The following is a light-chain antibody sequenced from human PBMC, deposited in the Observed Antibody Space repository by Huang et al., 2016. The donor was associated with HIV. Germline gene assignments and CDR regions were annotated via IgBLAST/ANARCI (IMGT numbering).Light chain of an antibody. Sequence: DIVMTQSPDSLAVSLGERATINCKSGQSVLYSSNNKNYLAWYKQKPGQPPKLLIYWASTRESGVPYRFSGSGSGTDFTLTISSLQAEDVAVYYCQQYYSTPLTFGGGTKVEIK. CDR2: WAS. CDR1: QSVLYSSNNKNY. V-gene: IGKV4-1*01. J-gene: IGKJ4*01. CDR3: QQYYSTPLT.